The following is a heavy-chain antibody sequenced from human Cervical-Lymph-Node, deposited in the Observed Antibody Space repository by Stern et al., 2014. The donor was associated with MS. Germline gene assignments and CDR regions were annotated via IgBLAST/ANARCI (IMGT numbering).Heavy chain of an antibody. CDR1: GGTFSSYT. CDR3: ATVGYCSSTSCYDY. Sequence: QVQLVQSGAEGKKPGSSVKVCCKASGGTFSSYTISWVRQAPGQGLEWMGRIIPILGIANYAQKFQGRVTIPADKSTSTAYMELSSLRSEDTAVYYCATVGYCSSTSCYDYWGQGTLVTVSS. CDR2: IIPILGIA. V-gene: IGHV1-69*09. D-gene: IGHD2-2*01. J-gene: IGHJ4*02.